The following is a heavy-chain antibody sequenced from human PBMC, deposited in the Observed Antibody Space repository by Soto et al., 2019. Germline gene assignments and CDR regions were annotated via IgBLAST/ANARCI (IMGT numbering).Heavy chain of an antibody. CDR2: ISYDGSNK. Sequence: QVQLVESGGGVVQPGRSLRLSCAASGFTFSSYGMHWVRQAPGKGLEWVAVISYDGSNKYYADSVKGRFTISRDNSKNTLYLQMNSLRAEDTAVYYCAKDLGSYELFADYWGQGTLVTVSS. CDR1: GFTFSSYG. CDR3: AKDLGSYELFADY. D-gene: IGHD3-16*01. V-gene: IGHV3-30*18. J-gene: IGHJ4*02.